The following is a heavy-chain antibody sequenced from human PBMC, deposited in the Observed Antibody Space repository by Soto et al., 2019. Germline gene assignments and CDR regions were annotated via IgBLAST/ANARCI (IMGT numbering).Heavy chain of an antibody. CDR2: IYYSGST. CDR3: ARVAVAGIPPSEFYGMDV. V-gene: IGHV4-59*01. D-gene: IGHD6-19*01. J-gene: IGHJ6*02. CDR1: GGSISSYY. Sequence: LSLTCTASGGSISSYYWSWIRQPPGKGLEWIGYIYYSGSTNYNPSLKSRVTISVDTSKNQFSLKLSSVTAADTAVYYCARVAVAGIPPSEFYGMDVWGQGTTVTVSS.